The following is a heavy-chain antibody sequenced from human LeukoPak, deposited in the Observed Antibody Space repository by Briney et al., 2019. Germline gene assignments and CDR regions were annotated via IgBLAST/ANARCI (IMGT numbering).Heavy chain of an antibody. J-gene: IGHJ6*03. CDR3: ARVTGIGYYYYYMDV. Sequence: PSETLSLTCTVSGGSISSYYWSWIRQPPGKGLEWIAYIYYSGSTNYNPSLKSRVTISVDTSKNQFSLKLSSVTAADTAVYYCARVTGIGYYYYYMDVWGKGTTVTVSS. D-gene: IGHD1-20*01. CDR1: GGSISSYY. V-gene: IGHV4-59*08. CDR2: IYYSGST.